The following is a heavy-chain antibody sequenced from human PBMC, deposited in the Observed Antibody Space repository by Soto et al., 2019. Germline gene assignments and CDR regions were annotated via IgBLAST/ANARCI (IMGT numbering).Heavy chain of an antibody. V-gene: IGHV3-9*01. J-gene: IGHJ1*01. CDR2: LSWNSVNI. Sequence: QSGGSLRLSCAASGFAFDQYAMHWVRQAPGKGLEWVSVLSWNSVNIGYADSVKGRFTISRDNAKNSLYLQMNSLRAEDTALYYCAKALGSSLLYNAAYFHYWGKGTLVNVYS. D-gene: IGHD3-3*01. CDR1: GFAFDQYA. CDR3: AKALGSSLLYNAAYFHY.